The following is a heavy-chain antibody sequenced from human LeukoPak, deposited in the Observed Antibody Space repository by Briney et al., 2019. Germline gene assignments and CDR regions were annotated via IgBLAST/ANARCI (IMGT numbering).Heavy chain of an antibody. CDR1: GGSFSGYY. Sequence: PSETLSLTCAVYGGSFSGYYWSWIRQPAGKGLEWIGRIYTSGSTNYNPSLKSRVTMSVDTSKNQFSLKLISVTAADTAVYYCARGTYCSSTSCYTFDYWGQGTLVTVSS. J-gene: IGHJ4*02. CDR3: ARGTYCSSTSCYTFDY. CDR2: IYTSGST. D-gene: IGHD2-2*02. V-gene: IGHV4-59*10.